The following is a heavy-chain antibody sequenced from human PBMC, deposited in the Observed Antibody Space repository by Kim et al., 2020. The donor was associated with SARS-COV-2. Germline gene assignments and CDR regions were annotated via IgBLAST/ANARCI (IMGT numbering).Heavy chain of an antibody. CDR2: ISYDGSNK. J-gene: IGHJ5*02. D-gene: IGHD5-18*01. CDR3: ARGEDRRGYSYGFWWDAQADNWFDP. CDR1: GFTFSSYA. Sequence: GGSLRLSCAASGFTFSSYAMHWVRQAPGKGLEWVAVISYDGSNKYYADSVKGRFTISRDNSKNTLYLQMNSLRAEDTAVYYCARGEDRRGYSYGFWWDAQADNWFDPWGQGTLVTVSS. V-gene: IGHV3-30*04.